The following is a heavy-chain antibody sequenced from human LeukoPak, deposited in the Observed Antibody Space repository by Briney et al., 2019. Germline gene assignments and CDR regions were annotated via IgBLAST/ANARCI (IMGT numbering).Heavy chain of an antibody. D-gene: IGHD2-2*02. V-gene: IGHV3-21*01. CDR1: GFTFSSYS. Sequence: GGSLRLSCAASGFTFSSYSMNWVRQAPGKGLEWVSSISSSSSYIYYADSVKGRFTISRDNAKNSLYLQMNSLRAEDAAVYYCARDRGVVVPAAISGIAVAGQTYYYYYYMDVWGKGTTVTVSS. CDR2: ISSSSSYI. J-gene: IGHJ6*03. CDR3: ARDRGVVVPAAISGIAVAGQTYYYYYYMDV.